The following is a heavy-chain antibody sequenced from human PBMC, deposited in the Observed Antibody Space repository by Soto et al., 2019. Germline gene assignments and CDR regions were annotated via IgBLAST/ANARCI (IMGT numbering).Heavy chain of an antibody. CDR2: IYWNDDK. D-gene: IGHD1-26*01. CDR1: GFSLSTSGGG. J-gene: IGHJ4*02. Sequence: GPTLVNPTQTLTLTCTFSGFSLSTSGGGVGWIRQPPGKALEWLALIYWNDDKRYSPYLKSRLTITKDTSKNQVVLTMNNMDPVDTATYYCAHTIGVGATVAIDYWGPGTLVTVSS. CDR3: AHTIGVGATVAIDY. V-gene: IGHV2-5*01.